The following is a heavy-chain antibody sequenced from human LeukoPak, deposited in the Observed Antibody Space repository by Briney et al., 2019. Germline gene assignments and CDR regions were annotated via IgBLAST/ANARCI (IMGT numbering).Heavy chain of an antibody. Sequence: GGSLRLSCAASGFTFSSYAMSWVRQTPGKGLEWVSAISGSGGSTYYTDSVKGRFTTSRDNSRNTLFLQMNSLRAEDTAVYYCAKAYWNEYYFDYWGQGTLVTVSS. J-gene: IGHJ4*02. V-gene: IGHV3-23*01. CDR3: AKAYWNEYYFDY. CDR2: ISGSGGST. D-gene: IGHD1-1*01. CDR1: GFTFSSYA.